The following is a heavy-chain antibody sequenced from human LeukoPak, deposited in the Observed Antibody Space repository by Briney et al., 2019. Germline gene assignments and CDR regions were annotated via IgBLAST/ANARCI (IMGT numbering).Heavy chain of an antibody. V-gene: IGHV3-23*01. CDR1: GFTFSNYA. J-gene: IGHJ4*02. Sequence: GGSLRLSCAASGFTFSNYAMSWVRQAPGKGLEWVSTISGSGVSTYYADSVRGRFTISRDNSKNTLYLQMNSLRVEDTAVYYCAKDTISGSPYYFDHWGQGTRVTVSS. CDR2: ISGSGVST. D-gene: IGHD1-26*01. CDR3: AKDTISGSPYYFDH.